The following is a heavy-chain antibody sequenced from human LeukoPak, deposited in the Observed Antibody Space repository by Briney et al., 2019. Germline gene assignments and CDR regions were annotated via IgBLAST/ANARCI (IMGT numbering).Heavy chain of an antibody. D-gene: IGHD4-23*01. J-gene: IGHJ4*02. CDR2: ISSSSSTI. CDR1: GFTFSSYS. V-gene: IGHV3-48*01. Sequence: GGSLRLSCAASGFTFSSYSMNWVRQAPGKGLEWVSYISSSSSTIYYADSVKGRFTISRDNSKNTLYLQMNSLRAEDTAVYYRARVGGKGGDYFDYWGQGTLVTVSS. CDR3: ARVGGKGGDYFDY.